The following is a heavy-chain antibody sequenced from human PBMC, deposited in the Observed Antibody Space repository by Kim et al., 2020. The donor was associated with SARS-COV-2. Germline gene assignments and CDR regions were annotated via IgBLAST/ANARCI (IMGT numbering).Heavy chain of an antibody. V-gene: IGHV3-30*04. Sequence: GGSLRLSCAASGFTFSSYAMHWVRQAPGKGLERVAVISSDGSNKYYADSVKGRFTISRDNSKNTLDLQMNSLRAEDTAVYYCARASRSDSSSWYFGYWG. J-gene: IGHJ4*01. CDR2: ISSDGSNK. CDR3: ARASRSDSSSWYFGY. CDR1: GFTFSSYA. D-gene: IGHD6-13*01.